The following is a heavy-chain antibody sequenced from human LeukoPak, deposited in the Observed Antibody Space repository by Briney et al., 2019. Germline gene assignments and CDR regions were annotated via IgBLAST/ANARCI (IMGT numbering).Heavy chain of an antibody. V-gene: IGHV3-30*02. D-gene: IGHD3-3*01. J-gene: IGHJ4*02. Sequence: GGSLRLSCAASGFTFSSYGMHWVRQAPGKGLEGVAFIRYDGSNKYYADSVKGRFTISRDNSKNTLYLQMNSLRAEDTAVYYCAKDLYQLRFLEWLSNWGQGTLVTVSS. CDR2: IRYDGSNK. CDR3: AKDLYQLRFLEWLSN. CDR1: GFTFSSYG.